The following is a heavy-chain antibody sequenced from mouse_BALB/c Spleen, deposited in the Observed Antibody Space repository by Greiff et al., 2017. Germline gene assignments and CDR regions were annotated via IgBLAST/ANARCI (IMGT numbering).Heavy chain of an antibody. V-gene: IGHV1-82*01. CDR2: IYPGDGDT. CDR1: GYAFSSSW. Sequence: VKLQESGPELVKPGASVKISCKASGYAFSSSWMNWVKQRPGQGLEWIGRIYPGDGDTNYNGKFKGKATLTADKSSSTAYMQLSSLTSVDSAVYFCARHYGSDAMDYWGQGTSVTVSS. CDR3: ARHYGSDAMDY. J-gene: IGHJ4*01. D-gene: IGHD1-1*01.